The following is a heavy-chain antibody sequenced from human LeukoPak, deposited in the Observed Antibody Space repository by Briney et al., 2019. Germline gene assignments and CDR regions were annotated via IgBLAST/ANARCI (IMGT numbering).Heavy chain of an antibody. J-gene: IGHJ6*03. CDR3: AREVLRFRTRTGPYYYYYMDV. D-gene: IGHD2-21*01. Sequence: SETLSLTCTVSGGSISSYYWSWIRQPPGKGLEWIGYIYYSGSTNYNPSLKSRVTISVDTSKNQFSLKLSSVTAADTAVYYCAREVLRFRTRTGPYYYYYMDVWGKGTTVTVSS. V-gene: IGHV4-59*01. CDR1: GGSISSYY. CDR2: IYYSGST.